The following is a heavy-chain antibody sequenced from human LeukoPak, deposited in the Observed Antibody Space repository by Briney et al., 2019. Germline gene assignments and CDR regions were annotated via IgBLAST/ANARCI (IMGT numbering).Heavy chain of an antibody. D-gene: IGHD3-10*01. J-gene: IGHJ4*02. CDR1: GHTFTSLG. CDR2: IDAYNGNT. V-gene: IGHV1-18*01. Sequence: GASVKVSCKAYGHTFTSLGISWVRQAPGQGLEWMGWIDAYNGNTNYAQNLQDRVTMTTDTSTNTAYMELRSLRSDDTAVYYCASRKYYTSGTETGYYFDYWGQGTLVTVSS. CDR3: ASRKYYTSGTETGYYFDY.